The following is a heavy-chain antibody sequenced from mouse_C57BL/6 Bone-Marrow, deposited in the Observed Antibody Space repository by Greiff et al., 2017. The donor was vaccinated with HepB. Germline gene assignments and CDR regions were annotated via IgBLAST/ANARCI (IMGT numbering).Heavy chain of an antibody. V-gene: IGHV5-9-1*02. J-gene: IGHJ2*01. CDR2: ISSGGDYI. CDR1: GFTFSSYA. D-gene: IGHD1-1*01. Sequence: EVMLVESGEGLVKPGGSLKLSCAASGFTFSSYAMSWVRQTPEKRLEWVAYISSGGDYIYYADTVKGRFTISRDNARNTLYLQMSSLKSEDTAMYYCTRGSGSSSFDYWGQGTTLTVSS. CDR3: TRGSGSSSFDY.